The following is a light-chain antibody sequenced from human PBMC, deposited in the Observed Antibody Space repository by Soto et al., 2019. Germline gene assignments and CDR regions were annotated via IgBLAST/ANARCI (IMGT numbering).Light chain of an antibody. CDR1: QSVSSSY. CDR3: QQYGSSTTLT. J-gene: IGKJ4*01. V-gene: IGKV3-20*01. Sequence: EIVLPQSPGTLSLSPGERATLSCRASQSVSSSYLAWYQQKPGQAPRLLIYGASSRATGIPDTFSGSGSGTDFTLTISRLEPEDFAVYYCQQYGSSTTLTFGGGTEVEVK. CDR2: GAS.